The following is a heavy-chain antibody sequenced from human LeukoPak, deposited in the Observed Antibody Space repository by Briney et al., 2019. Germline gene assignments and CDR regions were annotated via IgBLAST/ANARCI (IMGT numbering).Heavy chain of an antibody. J-gene: IGHJ4*02. D-gene: IGHD6-19*01. Sequence: GGSLRLSCAASEFTFSRYWMSWVRQAPGKGLEWVANIKTDGSEKYYVDPLKGRFIISRDNAKNSLYLQMNSLRAEDTAVYYCARDWDGSGWPIDYWGQGTLVTVSS. CDR3: ARDWDGSGWPIDY. CDR2: IKTDGSEK. CDR1: EFTFSRYW. V-gene: IGHV3-7*05.